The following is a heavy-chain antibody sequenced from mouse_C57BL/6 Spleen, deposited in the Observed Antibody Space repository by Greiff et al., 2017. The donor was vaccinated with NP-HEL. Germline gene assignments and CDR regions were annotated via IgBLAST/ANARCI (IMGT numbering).Heavy chain of an antibody. CDR2: INPSSGYT. J-gene: IGHJ4*01. Sequence: QVQLKESGAELAKPGASVKLSCKASGYTFTSYWMHWVKQRPGQGLEWIGYINPSSGYTKYNQKFKDKATLTADKSSSTAYMQLSSLTYEDSAVYYCARGTTVVAPIMDAMDYWGQGTSVTVSS. V-gene: IGHV1-7*01. CDR1: GYTFTSYW. CDR3: ARGTTVVAPIMDAMDY. D-gene: IGHD1-1*01.